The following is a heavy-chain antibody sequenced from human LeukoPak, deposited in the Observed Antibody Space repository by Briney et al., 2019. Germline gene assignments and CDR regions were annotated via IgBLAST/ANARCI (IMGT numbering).Heavy chain of an antibody. D-gene: IGHD4-23*01. CDR3: ARSRVKERISYGGNDPNYFDY. J-gene: IGHJ4*02. V-gene: IGHV4-59*02. CDR2: LYYSGST. CDR1: GGSVSSYY. Sequence: PSETLSLTCSVSGGSVSSYYWSWIRQPPGKGLEWVGYLYYSGSTNYNPSLKSRVTISVDTSKNEFSLKLRSVTAADTAVYYCARSRVKERISYGGNDPNYFDYWGQGTLVTASS.